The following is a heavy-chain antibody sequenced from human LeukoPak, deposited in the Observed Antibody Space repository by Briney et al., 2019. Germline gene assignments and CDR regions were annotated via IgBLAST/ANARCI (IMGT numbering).Heavy chain of an antibody. V-gene: IGHV3-74*01. CDR2: INDKGSST. J-gene: IGHJ5*02. CDR3: ARDINPGLWVGWFDP. Sequence: PGGSLRLSCAASGFTFSSHWMHWVRQAPGKGLEWVSRINDKGSSTGYADSVKGRFTISRDNAKNTLYLQMSSLRAEDMAVYYCARDINPGLWVGWFDPWGQGTLVIVSS. CDR1: GFTFSSHW. D-gene: IGHD4/OR15-4a*01.